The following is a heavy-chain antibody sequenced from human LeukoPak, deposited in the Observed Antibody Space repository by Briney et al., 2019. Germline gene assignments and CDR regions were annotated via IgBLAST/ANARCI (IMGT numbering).Heavy chain of an antibody. D-gene: IGHD1-14*01. J-gene: IGHJ5*02. CDR3: ARGPGLTAILNWFDP. CDR2: INPKSGGT. Sequence: GESLKIFCKASGYTFSGYYMHWVRQAPGQGLEWMGWINPKSGGTNYAQKFQGRVTMTRDTSISTVYMELSRLRSDDTAVYNCARGPGLTAILNWFDPWGQGTLVTVSS. V-gene: IGHV1-2*02. CDR1: GYTFSGYY.